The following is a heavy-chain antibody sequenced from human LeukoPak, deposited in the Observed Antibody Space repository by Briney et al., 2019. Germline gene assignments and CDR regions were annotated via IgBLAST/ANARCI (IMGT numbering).Heavy chain of an antibody. CDR1: GGSISSYY. V-gene: IGHV4-59*01. D-gene: IGHD3-3*01. CDR3: ARDDDFWSGYFF. J-gene: IGHJ4*02. Sequence: SETLSLTCTVSGGSISSYYWSWIRQPPGKGLEWIGYIYYSGSTNYNPSLKSRVTISVDTSKNQFSLKLSSVTAADTAVYYCARDDDFWSGYFFWGQGTLVTVSS. CDR2: IYYSGST.